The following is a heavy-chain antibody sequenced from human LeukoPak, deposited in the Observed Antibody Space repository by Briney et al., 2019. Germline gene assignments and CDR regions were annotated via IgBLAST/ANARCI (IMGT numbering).Heavy chain of an antibody. J-gene: IGHJ4*02. CDR2: IWYDGSNK. CDR1: GFTFSSYG. CDR3: ARERWLQSVFDY. D-gene: IGHD5-24*01. Sequence: GGSLRLSWAASGFTFSSYGMHWVRQAPGKGLEWVAVIWYDGSNKYYADSVKGRFTISRDNSKNTLYLQMNSLRAEDTAVYYCARERWLQSVFDYWGQGTLVTVSS. V-gene: IGHV3-33*01.